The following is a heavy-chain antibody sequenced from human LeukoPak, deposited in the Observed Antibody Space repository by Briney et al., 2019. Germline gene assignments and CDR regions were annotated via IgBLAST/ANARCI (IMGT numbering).Heavy chain of an antibody. CDR2: IYYSGST. Sequence: YWIGWVRQMPGKGLEWIGYIYYSGSTYYNPSLKSRVTISVDTSKNQFSLKLSSVTAADTAVYYCARDIMVRGVSGYGMDVWGQGTTVTVSS. CDR3: ARDIMVRGVSGYGMDV. D-gene: IGHD3-10*01. CDR1: Y. J-gene: IGHJ6*02. V-gene: IGHV4-31*02.